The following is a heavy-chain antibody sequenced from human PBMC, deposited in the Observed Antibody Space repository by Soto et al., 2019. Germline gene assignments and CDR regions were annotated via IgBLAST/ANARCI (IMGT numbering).Heavy chain of an antibody. CDR3: ARGTLGYCSSTSCYKQTWFDP. Sequence: GGSLRLSCAASGFTFSSYEMNWVRQAPGKGLEWVSYISSSGSTIYYADSVKGRFTISRDNAKNSLYLQMNSLRAEDTAVYYCARGTLGYCSSTSCYKQTWFDPWGQGTLVTVSS. J-gene: IGHJ5*02. CDR1: GFTFSSYE. V-gene: IGHV3-48*03. D-gene: IGHD2-2*01. CDR2: ISSSGSTI.